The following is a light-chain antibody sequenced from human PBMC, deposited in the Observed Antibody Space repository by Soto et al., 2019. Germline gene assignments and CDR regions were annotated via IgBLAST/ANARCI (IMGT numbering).Light chain of an antibody. Sequence: QSALTQPASVSASPGQSITISCTGTSSDVGGYNYVPWYQQHPGKAPKLMIYDVSNRPSGVSNRFSGSKSGNTASLTISGLQAEDEADYYCSSYTSSSTLDVVFGGGTKVTVL. CDR3: SSYTSSSTLDVV. J-gene: IGLJ2*01. CDR2: DVS. V-gene: IGLV2-14*01. CDR1: SSDVGGYNY.